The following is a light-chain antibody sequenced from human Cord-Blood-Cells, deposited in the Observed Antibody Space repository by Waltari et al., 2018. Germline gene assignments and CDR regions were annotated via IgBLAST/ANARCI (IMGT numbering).Light chain of an antibody. Sequence: QLVLTQSPSASASLGASVNLTCTLSSGHSNYAIAWHQQQPEKGPRYLMKLNSDGSHSKGDGIPDRFSGSGSGAERYLTISSLQSEDEADYYCQTWCTGIHVVFGGGTKLTVL. CDR2: LNSDGSH. CDR3: QTWCTGIHVV. CDR1: SGHSNYA. V-gene: IGLV4-69*01. J-gene: IGLJ2*01.